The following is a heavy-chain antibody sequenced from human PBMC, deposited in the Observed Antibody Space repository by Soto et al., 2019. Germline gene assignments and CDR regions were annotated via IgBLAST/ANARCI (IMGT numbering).Heavy chain of an antibody. D-gene: IGHD3-22*01. J-gene: IGHJ4*02. Sequence: GGSLRLSCAASGFTFITYAMSWVRQAPGKGLEWVSAISGSGGSTYYADSVKGRFTISRDNSKNTLYLQINSLRAEDTAIYYCAKDRGYYDSSGPSDYFDYWGQGTLVTVSS. CDR3: AKDRGYYDSSGPSDYFDY. CDR1: GFTFITYA. V-gene: IGHV3-23*01. CDR2: ISGSGGST.